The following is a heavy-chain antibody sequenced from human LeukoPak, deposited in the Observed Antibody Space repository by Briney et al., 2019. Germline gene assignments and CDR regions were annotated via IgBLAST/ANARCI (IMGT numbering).Heavy chain of an antibody. Sequence: GGSLRLSCAASVFTFSSYSMNWVRQAPGKGLEWVSSISSSSSYIYYADSVKGRFTISRDNAKNSLYLQMNSLRAEDTAVYYCASLYYDYVWGSYRYSDYWGQGTLVTVSS. V-gene: IGHV3-21*01. D-gene: IGHD3-16*02. J-gene: IGHJ4*02. CDR2: ISSSSSYI. CDR1: VFTFSSYS. CDR3: ASLYYDYVWGSYRYSDY.